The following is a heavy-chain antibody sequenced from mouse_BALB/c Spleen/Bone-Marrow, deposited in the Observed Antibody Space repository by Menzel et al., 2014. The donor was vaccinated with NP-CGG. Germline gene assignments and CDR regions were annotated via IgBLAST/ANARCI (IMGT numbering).Heavy chain of an antibody. CDR1: GYSFTDYN. CDR3: TRYYRYDYWYFDV. D-gene: IGHD2-14*01. Sequence: VQLQQPGPELVKPGASVKVSCKVSGYSFTDYNMYCVKQSHGKSLEWIGYIDPYNGDTTYNQKFKGKATLTVDKSSSTAFIHLNSLTSEDSAVYYCTRYYRYDYWYFDVWGTGTTVTVSS. J-gene: IGHJ1*03. V-gene: IGHV1S135*01. CDR2: IDPYNGDT.